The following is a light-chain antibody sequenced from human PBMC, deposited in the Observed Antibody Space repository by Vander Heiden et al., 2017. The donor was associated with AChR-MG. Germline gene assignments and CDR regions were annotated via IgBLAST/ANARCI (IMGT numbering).Light chain of an antibody. V-gene: IGKV1-33*01. Sequence: DTQMTQSPSSLCASGGDKVTITCQASHDISNYLNWYQQKPGKAPKLLIYDASNLETGVPSRFSGSGSGTDFTFTISSLQPEDIATYYCQQYDNLPRVTFGQGTRLEIK. J-gene: IGKJ5*01. CDR3: QQYDNLPRVT. CDR2: DAS. CDR1: HDISNY.